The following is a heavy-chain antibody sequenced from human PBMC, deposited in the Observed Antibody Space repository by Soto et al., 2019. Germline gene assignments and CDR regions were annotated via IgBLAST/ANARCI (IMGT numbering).Heavy chain of an antibody. Sequence: HPGGSLRLSCAASGFTFSGSAMHWVRQASGKGLEWVGRIRSKANSYATAYAASVKGRFTISRDDSKNTAYLQMNSLKTEDTAVYYCTRPLTRDAGAFDIWGQGTMVTVSS. J-gene: IGHJ3*02. D-gene: IGHD3-16*01. CDR2: IRSKANSYAT. V-gene: IGHV3-73*01. CDR3: TRPLTRDAGAFDI. CDR1: GFTFSGSA.